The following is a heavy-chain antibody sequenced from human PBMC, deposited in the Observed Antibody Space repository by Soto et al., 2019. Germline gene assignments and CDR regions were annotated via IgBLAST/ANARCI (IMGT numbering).Heavy chain of an antibody. D-gene: IGHD2-2*01. CDR1: GFTFSSYS. J-gene: IGHJ6*02. CDR2: ISSSSSTI. CDR3: ARSAGVVPAAYYYYGMDV. Sequence: EVQLVESGGGLVQPGGSLRLSCAASGFTFSSYSMNWVRQAPGKGLEWVSYISSSSSTIYYADSVKGRFTISRDNAKNSLYLQMNSLRDEDTAVYYCARSAGVVPAAYYYYGMDVWGQGTTVTVSS. V-gene: IGHV3-48*02.